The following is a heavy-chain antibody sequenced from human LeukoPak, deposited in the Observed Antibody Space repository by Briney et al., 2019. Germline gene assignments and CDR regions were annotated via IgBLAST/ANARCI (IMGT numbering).Heavy chain of an antibody. CDR3: ARGFGSGNYYYGWFDP. D-gene: IGHD3-10*01. V-gene: IGHV4-30-4*01. CDR2: IHDSGST. Sequence: PSQTLSLTCTVSGGSISSGDYHWNWIRQPPGKGLEWIGFIHDSGSTLYDPSLKSRIIISRDVSRNQFSLQLTSVTAADTAVYYCARGFGSGNYYYGWFDPWGQGALVTVSS. J-gene: IGHJ5*02. CDR1: GGSISSGDYH.